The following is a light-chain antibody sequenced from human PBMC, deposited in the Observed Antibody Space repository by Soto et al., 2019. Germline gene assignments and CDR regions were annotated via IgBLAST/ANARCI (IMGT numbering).Light chain of an antibody. CDR3: QQYNNWPSWT. V-gene: IGKV3-15*01. J-gene: IGKJ1*01. CDR1: QSVSSY. Sequence: EKVMTQSPATLSMSPGERATLSCRASQSVSSYLAWYQQKPGQAPRLLIYGASTRATGIPARFSGSGSGTEFTLTISSLQYEDVAVYYCQQYNNWPSWTFGQGTKVEIK. CDR2: GAS.